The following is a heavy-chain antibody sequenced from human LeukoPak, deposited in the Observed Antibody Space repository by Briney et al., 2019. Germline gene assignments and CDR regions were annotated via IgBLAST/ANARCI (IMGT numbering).Heavy chain of an antibody. J-gene: IGHJ3*01. CDR1: GGSISSYY. Sequence: SETLSLTCTVSGGSISSYYWSWIRQPPGKGLEWIGYIYYSGSTNYNPSLKSRVTISVDTFKNQFSLKLSSVTAADTAVYYCARDPYDSSGYHAFDLWGQGTMVTVSS. CDR3: ARDPYDSSGYHAFDL. V-gene: IGHV4-59*01. CDR2: IYYSGST. D-gene: IGHD3-22*01.